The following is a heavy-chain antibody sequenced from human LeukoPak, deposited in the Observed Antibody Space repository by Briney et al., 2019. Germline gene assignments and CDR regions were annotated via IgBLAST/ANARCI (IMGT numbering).Heavy chain of an antibody. CDR3: AKDLETRKEGWLRYPDY. D-gene: IGHD3-16*01. V-gene: IGHV3-64*01. J-gene: IGHJ4*02. CDR1: GFTFSSYA. CDR2: ISSNGGST. Sequence: GGSLRLSCAASGFTFSSYAMHWVRQAPGKGLEYVSAISSNGGSTYYANSVKGRFTISRDNSKNTLYLQMGSLRAEDMAVYYCAKDLETRKEGWLRYPDYWGQGTLVTVSS.